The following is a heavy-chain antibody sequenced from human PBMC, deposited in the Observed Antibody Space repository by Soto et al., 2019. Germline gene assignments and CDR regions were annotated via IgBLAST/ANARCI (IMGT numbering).Heavy chain of an antibody. CDR1: GFTFSSYA. D-gene: IGHD6-13*01. V-gene: IGHV3-30-3*01. CDR3: ARVPAYSSSWYEYY. J-gene: IGHJ4*02. Sequence: QVQLVESGGGVVQPGRSLRLSCAASGFTFSSYAMHWVRQAPGKGLEWVAVISYDGSNKYYADSVKGRFTISRDNSKNTLYLQMNSLRAEDTAVCYCARVPAYSSSWYEYYWGQGTLVTVSS. CDR2: ISYDGSNK.